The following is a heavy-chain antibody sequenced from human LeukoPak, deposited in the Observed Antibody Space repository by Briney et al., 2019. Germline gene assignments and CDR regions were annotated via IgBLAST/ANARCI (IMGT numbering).Heavy chain of an antibody. CDR3: TRPFYDSSGYYGY. CDR1: GFTFGDYA. D-gene: IGHD3-22*01. V-gene: IGHV3-49*03. Sequence: PGGSLRLSCTASGFTFGDYAMSWFRQAPGKGLEWVDFIRSKAYGGTTEYAASVKGRFTISRDDSKSIAYLQMNSLKTEDTAVYYCTRPFYDSSGYYGYWGQGTLVTVSS. CDR2: IRSKAYGGTT. J-gene: IGHJ4*02.